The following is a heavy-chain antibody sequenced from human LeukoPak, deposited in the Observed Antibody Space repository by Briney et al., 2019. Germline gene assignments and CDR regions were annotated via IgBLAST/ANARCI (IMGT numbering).Heavy chain of an antibody. D-gene: IGHD3-16*02. CDR2: IYYSGST. CDR3: ARQYYVWGSYRPRTFDY. Sequence: SETLSLTCTVSGGSISSSSYYWGWIRQPPGKGLEWIGSIYYSGSTYYNPSLKSRVTISVDTSKNQFSLKLSSVTAADTAVYYCARQYYVWGSYRPRTFDYWGQGTLVTVPS. V-gene: IGHV4-39*01. J-gene: IGHJ4*02. CDR1: GGSISSSSYY.